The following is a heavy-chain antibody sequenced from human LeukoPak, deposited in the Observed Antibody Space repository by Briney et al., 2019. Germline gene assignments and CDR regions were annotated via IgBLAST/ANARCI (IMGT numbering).Heavy chain of an antibody. CDR1: GFTFSSYA. CDR2: IIGSGGST. V-gene: IGHV3-23*01. CDR3: AKVDTAMVTPDY. Sequence: GGSLRLSCAASGFTFSSYAMSWVRQAPGKGLEWVSAIIGSGGSTYYADSVKGRFTISRDNSKNTLYLQMNSLRAEDTAVYYCAKVDTAMVTPDYWGQGTLVTVSS. J-gene: IGHJ4*02. D-gene: IGHD5-18*01.